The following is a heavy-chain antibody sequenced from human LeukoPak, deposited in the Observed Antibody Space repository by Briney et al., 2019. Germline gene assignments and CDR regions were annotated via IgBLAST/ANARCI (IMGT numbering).Heavy chain of an antibody. CDR2: IIPIFGTA. D-gene: IGHD3-22*01. CDR1: GGTFSSYA. V-gene: IGHV1-69*05. CDR3: ARDGTHYYEHSGYYPRY. Sequence: ASVKVSCKASGGTFSSYAISWVRQAPGQGLEWMGGIIPIFGTANYAQKFQGRVIMTRDTSTSTVYMDLSNLRSEDTAVYYCARDGTHYYEHSGYYPRYWGQGTLVTVSS. J-gene: IGHJ4*02.